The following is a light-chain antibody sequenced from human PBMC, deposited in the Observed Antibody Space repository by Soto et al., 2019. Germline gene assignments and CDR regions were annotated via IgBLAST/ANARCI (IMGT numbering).Light chain of an antibody. CDR3: SSFASSNTWV. V-gene: IGLV2-8*01. CDR2: EVT. Sequence: QSALTQPPSASGSPGQSVTISCTGTSSDVGAYNYVSWYQQHAGKAPKLVIYEVTKRPSGVPDRFSGSKSANTASLTVSGLQAEDEADYYGSSFASSNTWVFVGGTKLTVL. CDR1: SSDVGAYNY. J-gene: IGLJ3*02.